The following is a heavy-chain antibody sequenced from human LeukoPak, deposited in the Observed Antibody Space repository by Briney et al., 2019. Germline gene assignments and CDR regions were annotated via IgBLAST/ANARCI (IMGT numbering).Heavy chain of an antibody. Sequence: PGGSLRLSCAASGFTFSSYEMNWVRQAPGKGLEWVSYISSSGSTIYYADSVKGRFTISRDNAKNSLYLQMNSLRAEDTALYHCAREESSSWQFDAFDIWGQGTMVTVSS. CDR3: AREESSSWQFDAFDI. CDR2: ISSSGSTI. V-gene: IGHV3-48*03. D-gene: IGHD6-13*01. CDR1: GFTFSSYE. J-gene: IGHJ3*02.